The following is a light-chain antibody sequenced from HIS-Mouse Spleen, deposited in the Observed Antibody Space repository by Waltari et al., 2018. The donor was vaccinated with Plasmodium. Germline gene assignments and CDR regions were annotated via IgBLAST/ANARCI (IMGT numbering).Light chain of an antibody. J-gene: IGLJ2*01. Sequence: QLVLTQSPSASASLGASVKLTCTLSSGHSSYALAWHQQHPEKGPRYLMKLNSDGSHSKGDGIPDRFSGSSAGAERYLTISSLQSEDEADYYCQTWGTGMGVFGGGTKLTVL. CDR2: LNSDGSH. V-gene: IGLV4-69*01. CDR1: SGHSSYA. CDR3: QTWGTGMGV.